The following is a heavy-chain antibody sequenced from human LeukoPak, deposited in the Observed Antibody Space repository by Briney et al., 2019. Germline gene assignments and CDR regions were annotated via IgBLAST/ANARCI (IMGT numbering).Heavy chain of an antibody. V-gene: IGHV3-23*01. D-gene: IGHD1-26*01. Sequence: PGGSLRLSCAASGFTFSSYAMSWVRQAPGKGLEWVSAISGSGGSTYYADSVKGRFTISRDNSKNTLYLQMNSLRAEDTAVYYCAKTGSPPYYYYGMDVWGQGTTVTVSS. CDR1: GFTFSSYA. J-gene: IGHJ6*02. CDR2: ISGSGGST. CDR3: AKTGSPPYYYYGMDV.